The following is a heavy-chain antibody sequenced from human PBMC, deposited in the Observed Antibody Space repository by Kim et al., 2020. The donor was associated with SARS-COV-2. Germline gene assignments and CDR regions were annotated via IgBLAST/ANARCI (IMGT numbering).Heavy chain of an antibody. V-gene: IGHV1-2*02. CDR1: GYTFTGYY. J-gene: IGHJ4*02. CDR2: INPNSGGT. D-gene: IGHD3-9*01. Sequence: ASVKVSCKASGYTFTGYYMHWVRQAPGQGLEWMGWINPNSGGTNYAQKFQGRVTMTRDTSISTAYMELSRLRSDDTAVYYCATFFNYDILTDYYPHDYWGQGTLVTVSS. CDR3: ATFFNYDILTDYYPHDY.